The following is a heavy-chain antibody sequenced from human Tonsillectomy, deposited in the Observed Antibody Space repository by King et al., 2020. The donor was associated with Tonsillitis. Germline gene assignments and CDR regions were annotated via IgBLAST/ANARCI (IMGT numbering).Heavy chain of an antibody. CDR1: GGSFSGYF. V-gene: IGHV4-34*01. Sequence: VQLQQWGAGLLKPSETLSLTCAVYGGSFSGYFWSWIRQPPGKGLEWIGDSGSTNYNPSLKSRVTISVDTSKNQFSLKLSSVTAADTAVYYCSCGRPPRGELGYWGQGTLVTVSS. J-gene: IGHJ4*02. D-gene: IGHD1-26*01. CDR3: SCGRPPRGELGY. CDR2: SGST.